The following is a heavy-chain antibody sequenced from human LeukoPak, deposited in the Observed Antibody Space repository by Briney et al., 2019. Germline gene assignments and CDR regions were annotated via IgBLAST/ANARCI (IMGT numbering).Heavy chain of an antibody. Sequence: PSETLSLTCTVSGGSISSYYWSWIRQPPGKGLEWIGYIYYSGSTNYNPSLKSRVTISVDTSKNQFSLKLSSVTAADTAVYYCARAGRWLQLFDYWGQGTLVTVSS. D-gene: IGHD5-24*01. CDR1: GGSISSYY. V-gene: IGHV4-59*01. CDR2: IYYSGST. CDR3: ARAGRWLQLFDY. J-gene: IGHJ4*02.